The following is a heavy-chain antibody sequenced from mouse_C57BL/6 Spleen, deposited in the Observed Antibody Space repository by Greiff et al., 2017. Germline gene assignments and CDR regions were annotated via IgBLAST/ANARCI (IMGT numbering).Heavy chain of an antibody. D-gene: IGHD2-1*01. Sequence: EVKLVESGGGLVQPGGSLSLSCAASGFTFTDYYMSWVRQPPGKALEWLGFIRNKANGYTTEYSATLKGRFTISRDNSQSILYLQMDALRSEDSATYYCVRYGRNLWFAYWGQRTLVTVSA. CDR1: GFTFTDYY. V-gene: IGHV7-3*01. J-gene: IGHJ3*01. CDR2: IRNKANGYTT. CDR3: VRYGRNLWFAY.